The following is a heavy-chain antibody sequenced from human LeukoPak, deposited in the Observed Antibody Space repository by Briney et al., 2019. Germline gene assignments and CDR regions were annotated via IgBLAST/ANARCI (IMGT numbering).Heavy chain of an antibody. J-gene: IGHJ6*02. D-gene: IGHD3-22*01. CDR3: ARVITVYYYYGMDV. V-gene: IGHV3-48*03. CDR2: ISSSGSTI. CDR1: GFTFSSYE. Sequence: GGSLRLSCAASGFTFSSYEMNWVRQAPGKGLEWVSYISSSGSTIYYADSVKGRVTISRDNAKNSLYLQMNSLRAEDTAVYYCARVITVYYYYGMDVWGQGTTVTVSS.